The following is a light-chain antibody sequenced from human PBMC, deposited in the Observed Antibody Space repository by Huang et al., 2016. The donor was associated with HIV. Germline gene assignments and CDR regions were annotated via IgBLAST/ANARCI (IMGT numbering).Light chain of an antibody. J-gene: IGKJ1*01. V-gene: IGKV1-5*03. Sequence: DIQMTQSPSTLSASVGDRVTITCRASQTISNWLAWYQQKPGKAPKLLIDKASTVETGVPSRFSGSGSGTEFTLTINSMQPDDFATYYCQQYSSWRTFGQGTKVE. CDR3: QQYSSWRT. CDR1: QTISNW. CDR2: KAS.